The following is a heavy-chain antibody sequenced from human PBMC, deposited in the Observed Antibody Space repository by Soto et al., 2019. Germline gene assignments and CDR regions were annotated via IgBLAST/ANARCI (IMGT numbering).Heavy chain of an antibody. J-gene: IGHJ4*02. V-gene: IGHV4-39*07. CDR2: IDYSGSI. D-gene: IGHD3-22*01. Sequence: ASETLSLTCNASGSSITSSGSAWGWIRQSPGKGLEWIGTIDYSGSINYNPSLKSRITISVDTSKNQFSLKLSSVTAADTAVYYCARMRLLPTYYFDYWGQGTLVTVSS. CDR3: ARMRLLPTYYFDY. CDR1: GSSITSSGSA.